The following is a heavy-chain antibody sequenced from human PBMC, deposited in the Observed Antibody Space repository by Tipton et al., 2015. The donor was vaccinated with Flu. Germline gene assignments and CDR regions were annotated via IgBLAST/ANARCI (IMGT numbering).Heavy chain of an antibody. Sequence: TLSLTCAVYGGSFSGYYRSWIRQPPGKGLEWIGEINHSGSTNYNPSLRSRVTISVDTSKNQFSLKLSSVTAADTAVYYCARGHPLRYFDDYWGQGTLVTVSS. D-gene: IGHD3-9*01. CDR3: ARGHPLRYFDDY. V-gene: IGHV4-34*01. CDR1: GGSFSGYY. CDR2: INHSGST. J-gene: IGHJ4*02.